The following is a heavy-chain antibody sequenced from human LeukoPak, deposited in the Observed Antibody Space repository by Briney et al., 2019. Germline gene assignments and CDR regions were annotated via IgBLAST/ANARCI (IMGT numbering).Heavy chain of an antibody. CDR3: AGPASGADLNHNDAFDI. J-gene: IGHJ3*02. CDR2: IYNSGNT. D-gene: IGHD2-21*01. V-gene: IGHV4-39*01. CDR1: GGSISSSSYY. Sequence: PSQTLSLTCTVSGGSISSSSYYWGWIRQPPGKGLEWIGNIYNSGNTYYTPSLKSRVTISVDTSRNQFSLKVSSVTAADTAVYYCAGPASGADLNHNDAFDIWGQGTMVTVSS.